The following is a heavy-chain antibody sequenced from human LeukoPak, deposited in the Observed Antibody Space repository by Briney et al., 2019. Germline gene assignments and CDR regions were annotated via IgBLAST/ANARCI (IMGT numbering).Heavy chain of an antibody. CDR3: ARGSFGSNGPGRAFDI. J-gene: IGHJ4*02. Sequence: PGGSLRLSCTASGFTVSSNYMSWVRQAPGKGLEWVSVIYSGGTTYYADSVKGRFTISRDNSKNTVYLQMNSLRAEDTAVYHCARGSFGSNGPGRAFDIWGQGTLVTVSS. CDR1: GFTVSSNY. V-gene: IGHV3-53*01. CDR2: IYSGGTT. D-gene: IGHD3-9*01.